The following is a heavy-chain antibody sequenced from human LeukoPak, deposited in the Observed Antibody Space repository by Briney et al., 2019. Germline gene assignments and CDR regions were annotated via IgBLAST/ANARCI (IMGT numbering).Heavy chain of an antibody. CDR1: GFTFSSYA. CDR3: VRGGVDY. V-gene: IGHV3-30-3*01. D-gene: IGHD3-16*01. J-gene: IGHJ4*02. CDR2: ISYDGSNK. Sequence: GGSLRLSCAASGFTFSSYAMHWVRQAPGKGLEWVAVISYDGSNKYYADSVKGRFTISRDNAKNTLYLQMNSLRAEDTAVYYCVRGGVDYWGQGTLVTVSS.